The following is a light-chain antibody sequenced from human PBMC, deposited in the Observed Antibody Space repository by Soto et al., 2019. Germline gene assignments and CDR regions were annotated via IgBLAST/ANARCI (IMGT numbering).Light chain of an antibody. CDR2: EAS. Sequence: QSALTQPASVSGSPGQSITISCTGTSSDVGGYNYVSWYQQHPGKAPKLIIYEASNRPSGVSNRFSGSKSGNTASLTISGLQAEDEADYYCSSYTSSSTFVFGPGTKVTVL. J-gene: IGLJ1*01. CDR1: SSDVGGYNY. V-gene: IGLV2-14*01. CDR3: SSYTSSSTFV.